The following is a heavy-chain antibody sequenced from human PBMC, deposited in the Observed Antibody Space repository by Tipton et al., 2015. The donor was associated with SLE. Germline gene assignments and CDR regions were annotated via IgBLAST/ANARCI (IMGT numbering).Heavy chain of an antibody. J-gene: IGHJ6*03. Sequence: LRLSCTVSGGSISSHYWCWIRQPPGKGLEWIGYIYYSGSTNYNPSPKSRVTISVDTSKNQFSLKLSSVTAADTAVYYCARERPEYSKDYYYMDVWGKGTTVTVSS. V-gene: IGHV4-59*11. CDR1: GGSISSHY. D-gene: IGHD4-11*01. CDR3: ARERPEYSKDYYYMDV. CDR2: IYYSGST.